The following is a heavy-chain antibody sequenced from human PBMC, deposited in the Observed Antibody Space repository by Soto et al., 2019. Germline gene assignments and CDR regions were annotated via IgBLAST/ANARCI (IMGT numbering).Heavy chain of an antibody. CDR1: GFSFSSYD. Sequence: PGVSLRLSWAASGFSFSSYDMTWVRQAPGQGLEWVSSLSVTGGGPYYADSVRGRFTMSRDNSKNTLALEMSGLRADDSAVYYCARNVDTAMAPYYYYGMDVWGQGTTVTVSS. J-gene: IGHJ6*02. CDR2: LSVTGGGP. D-gene: IGHD5-18*01. CDR3: ARNVDTAMAPYYYYGMDV. V-gene: IGHV3-23*01.